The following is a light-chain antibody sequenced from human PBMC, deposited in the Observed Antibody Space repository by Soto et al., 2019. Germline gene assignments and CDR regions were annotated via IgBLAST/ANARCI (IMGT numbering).Light chain of an antibody. CDR1: ASTIGRNY. J-gene: IGLJ1*01. Sequence: QSALTQSPSASGTPGQRVTISCSGSASTIGRNYVYWYQQLPGTAPKLLIYRNSQRPSGVPDRFSGSKSGTSASLAISGLRSEDESVYYCAAWDDNLSGFYVFGDGTNVTV. CDR3: AAWDDNLSGFYV. CDR2: RNS. V-gene: IGLV1-47*01.